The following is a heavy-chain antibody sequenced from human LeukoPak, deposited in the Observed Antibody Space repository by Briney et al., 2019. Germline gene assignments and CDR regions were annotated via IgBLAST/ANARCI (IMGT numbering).Heavy chain of an antibody. V-gene: IGHV3-21*01. CDR1: GFTFSIYS. CDR2: IDTSGSYI. D-gene: IGHD3-10*01. Sequence: GGSLRLSCAASGFTFSIYSMNWVRQAPGKGLEWVSFIDTSGSYIYYGDSVKGRVTISRDNAKNSLYLQMNGLRAEDTAVYYCARGRSITLLRGVAMSDGFEIWGQGAMVTVSS. CDR3: ARGRSITLLRGVAMSDGFEI. J-gene: IGHJ3*02.